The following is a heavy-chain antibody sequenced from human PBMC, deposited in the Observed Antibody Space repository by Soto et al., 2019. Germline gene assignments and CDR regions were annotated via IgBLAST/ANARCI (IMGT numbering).Heavy chain of an antibody. Sequence: QVQLVESGGGVVQPGRSLRLSCAASGFTFSSYGMHWVRQAPGKGLEWVAVISYDESNKYYADSVKGRFTISRDNSKNTQYLHMNGLRADDTAVYSCEKEWVYDRSGWYFDYRGQGTVVTASS. CDR1: GFTFSSYG. D-gene: IGHD3-22*01. CDR2: ISYDESNK. CDR3: EKEWVYDRSGWYFDY. J-gene: IGHJ4*02. V-gene: IGHV3-30*18.